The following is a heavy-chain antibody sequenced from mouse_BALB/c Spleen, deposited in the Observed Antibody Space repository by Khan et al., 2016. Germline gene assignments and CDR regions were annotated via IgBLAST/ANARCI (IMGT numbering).Heavy chain of an antibody. CDR1: GYTFTRFW. Sequence: QVQLQQSGAELAKPGASVKMSCKASGYTFTRFWMHWVKQRPGQGLEWIGYINPGSNYTDYNQNFKDKATLTADKSSSTAYMLLSSPTSEDSAVYFCARWGYCNYLYQAMDYWGQGISVTVSS. CDR3: ARWGYCNYLYQAMDY. V-gene: IGHV1-7*01. J-gene: IGHJ4*01. D-gene: IGHD1-1*01. CDR2: INPGSNYT.